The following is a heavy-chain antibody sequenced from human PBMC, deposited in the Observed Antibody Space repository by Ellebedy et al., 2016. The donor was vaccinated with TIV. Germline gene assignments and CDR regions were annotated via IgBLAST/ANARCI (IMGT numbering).Heavy chain of an antibody. Sequence: AASVKVSCKTSGYTFISSSVTWVRQAPAQGLEWMGWISPYTGKTDFAQSFQGRLTLTTDTSTATAYMELRGLSPADTAVYFCARDGVASNYLDPWGQGTLVIVPS. J-gene: IGHJ5*02. V-gene: IGHV1-18*01. D-gene: IGHD4-11*01. CDR3: ARDGVASNYLDP. CDR1: GYTFISSS. CDR2: ISPYTGKT.